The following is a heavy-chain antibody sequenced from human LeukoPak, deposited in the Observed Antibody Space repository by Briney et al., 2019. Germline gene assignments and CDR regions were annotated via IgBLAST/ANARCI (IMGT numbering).Heavy chain of an antibody. CDR3: AKEPHKLLWFGESSNYFDY. Sequence: PGGSLRLSCAASGFTFSSYGMHWVRQAPGKGLEWVAFIRYDGSNKYYADSVKGRFTISRDNSKNTLYLQMNSLRAEDTAVYYCAKEPHKLLWFGESSNYFDYWGQGTLVTVSS. V-gene: IGHV3-30*02. CDR1: GFTFSSYG. CDR2: IRYDGSNK. J-gene: IGHJ4*02. D-gene: IGHD3-10*01.